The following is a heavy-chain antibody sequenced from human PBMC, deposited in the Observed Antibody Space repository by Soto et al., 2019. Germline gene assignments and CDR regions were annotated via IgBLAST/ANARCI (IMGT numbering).Heavy chain of an antibody. CDR3: ARGAVFRRGYSGYDP. Sequence: LCGGSISSGGYYWSWIRQHPGKGLEWIGYIYYSGSTYYNPSLKSRVTISVDTSKNQFSLKLSSVTAADTAVYYCARGAVFRRGYSGYDPWGQGTLVTVSS. J-gene: IGHJ5*02. D-gene: IGHD5-12*01. V-gene: IGHV4-31*02. CDR1: GGSISSGGYY. CDR2: IYYSGST.